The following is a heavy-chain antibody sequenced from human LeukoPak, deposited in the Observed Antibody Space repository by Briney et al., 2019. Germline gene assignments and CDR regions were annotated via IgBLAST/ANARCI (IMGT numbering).Heavy chain of an antibody. CDR2: IYTSGST. J-gene: IGHJ4*02. D-gene: IGHD2-2*02. Sequence: SETLSLTCTVSGGSISSYYWSWIRQPAGKGLEWIGRIYTSGSTNYNPSLKSRVTMSVDTSRNQFSLKLSSVTAADTAVYYCATVVVPAAIAFGLNYFDYWGQGTLVTVSS. V-gene: IGHV4-4*07. CDR3: ATVVVPAAIAFGLNYFDY. CDR1: GGSISSYY.